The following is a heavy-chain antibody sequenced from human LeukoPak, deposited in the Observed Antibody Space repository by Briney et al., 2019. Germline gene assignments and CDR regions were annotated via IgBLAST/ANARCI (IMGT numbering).Heavy chain of an antibody. CDR2: IYPDDSNT. D-gene: IGHD3-22*01. V-gene: IGHV5-51*01. Sequence: GESLKISCQGSGYNFPIYWIGWVRPMPGQGLEWMGIIYPDDSNTIYGPSFQGQVTISADKSISTAYLQWSSLKASDTAMYYCARQRYDSSGYHAPIDIWGQGTMVTVSS. CDR3: ARQRYDSSGYHAPIDI. CDR1: GYNFPIYW. J-gene: IGHJ3*02.